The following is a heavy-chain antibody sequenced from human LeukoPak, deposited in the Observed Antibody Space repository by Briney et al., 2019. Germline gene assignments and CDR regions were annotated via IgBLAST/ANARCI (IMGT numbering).Heavy chain of an antibody. D-gene: IGHD2-21*01. CDR3: ARDTHIVHFDY. CDR1: GGTFSSYA. CDR2: INTNTGNP. V-gene: IGHV7-4-1*02. Sequence: ASVKVSCKASGGTFSSYAISWLRQAPGQGLEWMGWINTNTGNPTYAQGFTGRFVFSLDTSVSTAYLQISSLKAEDTAVYYCARDTHIVHFDYWGQGTLVTVSS. J-gene: IGHJ4*01.